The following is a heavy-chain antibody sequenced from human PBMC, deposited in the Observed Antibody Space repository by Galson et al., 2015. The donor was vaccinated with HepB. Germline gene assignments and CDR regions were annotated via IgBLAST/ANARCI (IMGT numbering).Heavy chain of an antibody. J-gene: IGHJ4*02. V-gene: IGHV7-4-1*02. Sequence: SVKVSCKASGYTFTSYATNWVRQAPGQGLEWMGWINTNTGNPTYAQGFTGRFVFSLDTSVSTAYLQISSLKAEDTAVYYCARDGYSGYGLPPYYWGQGTLVTVSS. D-gene: IGHD5-12*01. CDR1: GYTFTSYA. CDR3: ARDGYSGYGLPPYY. CDR2: INTNTGNP.